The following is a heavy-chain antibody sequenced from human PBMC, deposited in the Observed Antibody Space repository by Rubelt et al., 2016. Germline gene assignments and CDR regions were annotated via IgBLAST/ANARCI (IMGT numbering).Heavy chain of an antibody. V-gene: IGHV1-8*01. D-gene: IGHD3-3*01. CDR3: ARLSITIFGVVVYYYGMDV. CDR2: MNPNSGNT. J-gene: IGHJ6*02. CDR1: GYTFTSYD. Sequence: QVQLVQSGAEVKKPGASVKVSCKASGYTFTSYDINWVRQATGQGLEWMGWMNPNSGNTGYAQKFQGRVTMTRNTSISTAYMERSSLRSEDTAVYYCARLSITIFGVVVYYYGMDVWGQGTTVTVSS.